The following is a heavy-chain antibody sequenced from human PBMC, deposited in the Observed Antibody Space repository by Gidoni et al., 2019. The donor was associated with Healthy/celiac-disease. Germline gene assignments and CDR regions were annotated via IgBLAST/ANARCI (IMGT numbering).Heavy chain of an antibody. CDR3: ARDEKLYSSSWYPTYYCGMDV. D-gene: IGHD6-13*01. CDR2: TYYRSKWYN. V-gene: IGHV6-1*01. CDR1: GDSVSSNSAA. Sequence: QVQLQQSGPGLVKPSQTLSLTCAISGDSVSSNSAAWNWIRQSPSRGLEWLGRTYYRSKWYNDYAVSVKSRITINPDTSKNQFSLQLNSVTPEDTAVYYCARDEKLYSSSWYPTYYCGMDVWGQGTTVTVSS. J-gene: IGHJ6*02.